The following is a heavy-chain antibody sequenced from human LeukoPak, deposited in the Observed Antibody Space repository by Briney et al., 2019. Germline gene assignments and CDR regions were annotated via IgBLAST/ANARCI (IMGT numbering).Heavy chain of an antibody. CDR2: IYYSGST. J-gene: IGHJ4*02. V-gene: IGHV4-31*03. CDR1: GGSISSGGYY. Sequence: PSQTLSLTCTVSGGSISSGGYYWSWIRQHPGKGLEWIGYIYYSGSTYYNPSLKSRVTISVDTSKNQFSLKLSAVTAADTAVYYCARDVNRYYFDYWGQGTLVTVSS. CDR3: ARDVNRYYFDY.